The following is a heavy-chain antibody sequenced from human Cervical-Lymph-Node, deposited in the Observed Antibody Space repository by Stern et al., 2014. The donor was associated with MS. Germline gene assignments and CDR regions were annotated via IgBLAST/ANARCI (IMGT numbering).Heavy chain of an antibody. Sequence: QVQLVQSGPGLVIPSQTLSLTCTVSGGSISSGGYYWSWIRQHPGKGLEWIGYIYYSGSTYYKPSLKRRVIISVDTSKNQFSLKLRSVTAADTAVYYCARTPEGRFGEGSYWYFDLWGRGTLVTVSS. J-gene: IGHJ2*01. V-gene: IGHV4-31*03. CDR1: GGSISSGGYY. CDR2: IYYSGST. CDR3: ARTPEGRFGEGSYWYFDL. D-gene: IGHD3-10*01.